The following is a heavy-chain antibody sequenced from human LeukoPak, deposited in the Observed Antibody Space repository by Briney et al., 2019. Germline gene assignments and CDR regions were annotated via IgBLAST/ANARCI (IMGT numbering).Heavy chain of an antibody. CDR3: ARVLVGSTTVTTFDY. V-gene: IGHV4-59*01. CDR2: IYYSGST. Sequence: PSETLSLTCTVSGGSISSYYWSWIRQPPGKGLEWIWYIYYSGSTNYNPSLKSRVTISVDTSKNQFSLKLSSVTAADTAVYYCARVLVGSTTVTTFDYWGQGTLVTVSS. J-gene: IGHJ4*02. CDR1: GGSISSYY. D-gene: IGHD4-17*01.